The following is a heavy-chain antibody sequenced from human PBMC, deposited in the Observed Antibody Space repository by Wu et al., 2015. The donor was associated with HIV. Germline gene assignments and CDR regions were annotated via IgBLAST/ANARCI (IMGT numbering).Heavy chain of an antibody. J-gene: IGHJ2*01. V-gene: IGHV1-69*05. D-gene: IGHD3-22*01. Sequence: QVQLVQFGAEVKKPGSSVKVSCKASGGTFSSYAISWVRQAPGQGLEWMGGIIPIFGTANYAQKFQGRVTITTDESTSTAYMELSSLRSEDTAVYYCAREAYYDSSGYHPGWYFDLWGRGTLVTVSS. CDR2: IIPIFGTA. CDR1: GGTFSSYA. CDR3: AREAYYDSSGYHPGWYFDL.